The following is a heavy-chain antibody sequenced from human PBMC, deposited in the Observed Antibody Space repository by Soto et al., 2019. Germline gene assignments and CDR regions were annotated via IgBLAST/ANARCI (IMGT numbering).Heavy chain of an antibody. V-gene: IGHV4-31*03. J-gene: IGHJ6*02. D-gene: IGHD3-3*01. CDR1: GGSISSGGYY. CDR2: IYYSGST. CDR3: ARLDYDLSFGHYGLDV. Sequence: LSLTCTVSGGSISSGGYYWSWIRQHPGKGLEWIGYIYYSGSTFYNPSLKSRVTISVDTSRNQFSLKLSSVAAADTAVYYCARLDYDLSFGHYGLDVWGPGTTVTVSS.